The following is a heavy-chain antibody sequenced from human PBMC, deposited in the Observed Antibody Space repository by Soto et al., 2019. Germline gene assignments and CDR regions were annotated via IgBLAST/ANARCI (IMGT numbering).Heavy chain of an antibody. Sequence: ASVKVSCKASGGTFSSYAISWVRQAPGQGLEWMGGIIPIFGTANYAQKFQGRVTITADESTSTAYMELSSLRSEDTAVYYCARGPSYDFWSGYFATPGPYYFDYRGQRTLVTVSS. J-gene: IGHJ4*02. CDR1: GGTFSSYA. CDR2: IIPIFGTA. V-gene: IGHV1-69*13. CDR3: ARGPSYDFWSGYFATPGPYYFDY. D-gene: IGHD3-3*01.